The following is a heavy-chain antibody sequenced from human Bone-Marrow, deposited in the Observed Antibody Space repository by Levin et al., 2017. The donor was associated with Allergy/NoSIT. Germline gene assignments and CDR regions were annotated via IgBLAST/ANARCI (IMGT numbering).Heavy chain of an antibody. Sequence: PSETLSLTCAVYGGSFSGYYWSWIRQPPGKGLEWIGEINHSGSTNYNPSLKSRVTVSIDTSKNQFSLKLSSVTAADTAVYYCANSRGYNGHDWDHYFDYWGQGILVTVSS. CDR1: GGSFSGYY. D-gene: IGHD5-12*01. CDR3: ANSRGYNGHDWDHYFDY. V-gene: IGHV4-34*01. CDR2: INHSGST. J-gene: IGHJ4*02.